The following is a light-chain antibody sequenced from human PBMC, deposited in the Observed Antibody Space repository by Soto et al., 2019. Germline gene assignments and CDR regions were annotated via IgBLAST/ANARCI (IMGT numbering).Light chain of an antibody. CDR3: TSYAVGINVV. CDR1: SSDVGYYNY. Sequence: QSALTQPPSASGSPGQSVTISCTGTSSDVGYYNYVSWYQQHPGKAPKLIIYEVNKRPSRVPDRFSGSKSGNTASLTVSGLQAEDEAEYYCTSYAVGINVVFGGGTKVTVL. J-gene: IGLJ2*01. CDR2: EVN. V-gene: IGLV2-8*01.